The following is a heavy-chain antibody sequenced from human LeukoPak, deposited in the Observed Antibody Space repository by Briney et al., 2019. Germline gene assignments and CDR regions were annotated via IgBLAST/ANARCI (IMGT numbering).Heavy chain of an antibody. Sequence: GGSLRLSCAASGFTFSNYWMHWVRQAPGKGLVWVSRINHDGSSTPSADSVKGRFTISRDNVKNTLYLQMNSLRVEDTAVYYCARDGASTVDFDYWGQGTLVSVSS. V-gene: IGHV3-74*01. J-gene: IGHJ4*02. CDR3: ARDGASTVDFDY. D-gene: IGHD4-23*01. CDR1: GFTFSNYW. CDR2: INHDGSST.